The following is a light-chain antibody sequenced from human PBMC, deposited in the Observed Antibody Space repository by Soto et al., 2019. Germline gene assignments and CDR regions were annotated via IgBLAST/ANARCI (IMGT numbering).Light chain of an antibody. CDR2: DAS. Sequence: DIQMTQSPSSLSASVGDRVTITCQASQDISNYLNWYQQKPGKAPKLLIYDASNLETGVPSRFNGSGSGTDFPFTISSLQPEDIATYYCQQYDILPYTFGQGTKLEIK. V-gene: IGKV1-33*01. CDR1: QDISNY. CDR3: QQYDILPYT. J-gene: IGKJ2*01.